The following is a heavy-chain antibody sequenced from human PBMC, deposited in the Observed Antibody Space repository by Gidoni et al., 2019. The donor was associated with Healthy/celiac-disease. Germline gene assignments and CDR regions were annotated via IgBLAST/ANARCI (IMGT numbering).Heavy chain of an antibody. V-gene: IGHV3-21*01. CDR3: AKSVWSGYWTFDY. CDR1: GFPCSSYS. D-gene: IGHD3-3*01. CDR2: MSSSSSYI. J-gene: IGHJ4*02. Sequence: EVQLVGSGGGLVKPGGSLRLSCAASGFPCSSYSMNWVRQAPGKGLEWVSSMSSSSSYIYYADSVKGRFTISRDNAKNSLYLQMNSLRAEDTAVYYCAKSVWSGYWTFDYWGQGTLVTVSS.